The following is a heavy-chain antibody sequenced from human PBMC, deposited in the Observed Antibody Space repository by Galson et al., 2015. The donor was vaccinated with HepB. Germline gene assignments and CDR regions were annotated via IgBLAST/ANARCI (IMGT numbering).Heavy chain of an antibody. CDR1: GFTFSVYT. V-gene: IGHV3-23*01. Sequence: LRLSCAASGFTFSVYTMNWVRQAPGKGLEWVSAVRGSGTGTWYADSVKGRFTISGDDSKNTVFLQLNSLRAEDTAIYYCAKDSGLGGEDYWGQGILVTVSS. CDR3: AKDSGLGGEDY. D-gene: IGHD3-16*01. CDR2: VRGSGTGT. J-gene: IGHJ4*02.